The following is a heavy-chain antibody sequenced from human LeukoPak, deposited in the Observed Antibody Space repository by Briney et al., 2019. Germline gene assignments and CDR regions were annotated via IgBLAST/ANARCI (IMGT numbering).Heavy chain of an antibody. Sequence: PSETLSLTCTVSGGSISSYYWSWIRQPPGKGLEWIGYIYYSGSTNYNPSLKSRVTISVDTSKNQFSLKLSSVTAADTAVYYCARDFENHFDYWGQGTLVTVSS. J-gene: IGHJ4*02. CDR2: IYYSGST. CDR1: GGSISSYY. CDR3: ARDFENHFDY. V-gene: IGHV4-59*01. D-gene: IGHD1-14*01.